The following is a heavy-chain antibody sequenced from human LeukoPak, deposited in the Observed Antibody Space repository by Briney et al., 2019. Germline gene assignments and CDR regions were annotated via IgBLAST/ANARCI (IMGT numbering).Heavy chain of an antibody. Sequence: PSETLSLTCAVYGGSFSGYYWSWIRQPPGKGLERIGYIYYSGSTYYNPSLKSRVTISVDTSKNQFSLKLSSVTAADTAVYYCARGGETTAPFDYWGQGTLVTVSS. J-gene: IGHJ4*02. CDR3: ARGGETTAPFDY. CDR2: IYYSGST. CDR1: GGSFSGYY. V-gene: IGHV4-30-4*01. D-gene: IGHD4-17*01.